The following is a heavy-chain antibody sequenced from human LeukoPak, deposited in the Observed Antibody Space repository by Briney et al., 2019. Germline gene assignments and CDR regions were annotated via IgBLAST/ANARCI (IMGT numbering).Heavy chain of an antibody. V-gene: IGHV1-18*01. CDR2: ISAYNGNT. Sequence: GSVKVSCKASGYTFTSYGISWVRQAPGQGLEWMGWISAYNGNTNYAQKLQGRVTMTTDTSMSTAYVELRSLRSDDTAVYYCARGRSSYSGSYSEYNYWGQGTLVTVSS. CDR3: ARGRSSYSGSYSEYNY. J-gene: IGHJ4*02. CDR1: GYTFTSYG. D-gene: IGHD1-26*01.